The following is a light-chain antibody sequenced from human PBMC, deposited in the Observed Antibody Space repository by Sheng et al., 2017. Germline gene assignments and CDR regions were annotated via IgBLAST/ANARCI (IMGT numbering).Light chain of an antibody. CDR3: AAWDNGLSGVI. V-gene: IGLV1-40*01. J-gene: IGLJ2*01. Sequence: QSVLTQPPSVSGAPGQRVTISCSGSSSNIGARYDVHWYQQLPGTAPKLLIFSNNNRPSGVPDRFSGSKSGTSASLAISGLRSEDEADYYCAAWDNGLSGVIFGGGTKLTVL. CDR2: SNN. CDR1: SSNIGARYD.